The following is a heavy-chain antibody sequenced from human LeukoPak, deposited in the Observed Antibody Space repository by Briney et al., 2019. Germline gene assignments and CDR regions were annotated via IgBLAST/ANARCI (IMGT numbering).Heavy chain of an antibody. CDR3: AKVGQDYVWGSYRPTGYFDY. D-gene: IGHD3-16*02. Sequence: GGSLRLSCAASGSTFSSYAMSWVRQAPGKGLEWVSAISGSGGSTYYADSVKGRFTISRDNSKNTLYLQMNSLRAEDTAVYYCAKVGQDYVWGSYRPTGYFDYWGQGTLVTVSS. V-gene: IGHV3-23*01. CDR2: ISGSGGST. J-gene: IGHJ4*02. CDR1: GSTFSSYA.